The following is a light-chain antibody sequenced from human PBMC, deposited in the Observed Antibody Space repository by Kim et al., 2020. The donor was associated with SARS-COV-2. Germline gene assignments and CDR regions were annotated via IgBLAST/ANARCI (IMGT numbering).Light chain of an antibody. Sequence: ASVGDRVTISCRASQGIRNRLAWFQQRPGKAPNSLIYAASSLHSGVPSRFCGSGSGTDFTLTISSLQPEDFAAYYCHQYNSYPPTFGQGTRLEIK. CDR1: QGIRNR. CDR2: AAS. V-gene: IGKV1-16*01. CDR3: HQYNSYPPT. J-gene: IGKJ5*01.